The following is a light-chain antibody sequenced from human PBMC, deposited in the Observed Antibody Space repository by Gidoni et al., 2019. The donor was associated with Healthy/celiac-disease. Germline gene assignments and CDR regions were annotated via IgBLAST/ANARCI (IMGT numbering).Light chain of an antibody. CDR3: QQSYSTPPT. V-gene: IGKV1-39*01. J-gene: IGKJ2*01. CDR2: AAS. CDR1: QSISSY. Sequence: ENQMTQSPSSLSASVGDRVTITCRASQSISSYLNWYQQKPGKAPKLLIYAASSLQSGVPSRFSGSGSGTDFTLTISSLQPEDFATYYCQQSYSTPPTFGQGTKLEIK.